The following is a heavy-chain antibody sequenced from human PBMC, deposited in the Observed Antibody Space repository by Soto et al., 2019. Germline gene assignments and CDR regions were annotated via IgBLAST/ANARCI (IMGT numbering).Heavy chain of an antibody. CDR2: ISSGSSYI. Sequence: DVQLEESGGGLVKPGGSLRLSCVASEFTFSVYSMNWVRQAPGKGLEWVSSISSGSSYIYYADSVKGRFTISRDKDKSSLVLHMSSLRVDDTAVYYCTRARVKIRGGYYHYYGMDVWGQGTTVTVSS. D-gene: IGHD3-10*01. V-gene: IGHV3-21*02. J-gene: IGHJ6*02. CDR3: TRARVKIRGGYYHYYGMDV. CDR1: EFTFSVYS.